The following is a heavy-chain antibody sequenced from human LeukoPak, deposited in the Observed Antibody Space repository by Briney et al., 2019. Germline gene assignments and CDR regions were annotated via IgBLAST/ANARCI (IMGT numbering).Heavy chain of an antibody. D-gene: IGHD4-23*01. J-gene: IGHJ4*02. CDR1: GGSISSNSYY. CDR3: ARHNYGGNHFDY. CDR2: IYYSGST. Sequence: PSETLSLTCSVSGGSISSNSYYWGWIRQPPGRGLEWIGSIYYSGSTYYNPSLKSRVTISVDTSKNQFSLKLSSVTAADTAVYYCARHNYGGNHFDYWGQGTLVTVSS. V-gene: IGHV4-39*01.